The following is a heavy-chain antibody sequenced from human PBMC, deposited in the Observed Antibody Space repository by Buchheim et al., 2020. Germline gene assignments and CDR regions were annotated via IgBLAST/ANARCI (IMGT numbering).Heavy chain of an antibody. V-gene: IGHV4-39*01. CDR1: GGSISSSSYY. CDR3: AGYEITRVAMTDY. CDR2: IYYSGST. J-gene: IGHJ4*02. D-gene: IGHD4-23*01. Sequence: QLQLQESGPGLVKPSETLSLTCTVSGGSISSSSYYWGWIRQPPGKGLEWIGRIYYSGSTYYNPSPKSRVTISVDTSKNQFSLKLSAVAAADTAVYYCAGYEITRVAMTDYWGQGTL.